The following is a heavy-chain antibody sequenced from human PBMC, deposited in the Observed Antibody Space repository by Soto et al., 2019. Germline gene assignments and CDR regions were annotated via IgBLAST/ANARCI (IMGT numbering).Heavy chain of an antibody. J-gene: IGHJ6*02. CDR1: GYTFISYG. V-gene: IGHV1-2*04. CDR2: INPNSGGT. Sequence: ASVKVSCKASGYTFISYGISWVRQAPGQGLEWMGWINPNSGGTNYAQKFQGWVTMTRDTSISTAYMELSRLRSDDTAVYYCARGAGIADYYYYYGMDVWGQGTTVTVSS. D-gene: IGHD6-13*01. CDR3: ARGAGIADYYYYYGMDV.